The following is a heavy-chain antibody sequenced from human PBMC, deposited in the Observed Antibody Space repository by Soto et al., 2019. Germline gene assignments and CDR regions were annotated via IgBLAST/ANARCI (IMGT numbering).Heavy chain of an antibody. CDR1: GYTFTNYY. CDR2: ISPGGATT. V-gene: IGHV1-46*01. D-gene: IGHD3-3*01. Sequence: QVQLVQSGAEVKKPGASVKVSCKASGYTFTNYYMHWVRQAPGQGLEWMGIISPGGATTTYAQKFQARVTLTWDTSTSTVYMELSSLRSEDTAVYYCARDPWNYWGQGTLVTVSS. CDR3: ARDPWNY. J-gene: IGHJ4*02.